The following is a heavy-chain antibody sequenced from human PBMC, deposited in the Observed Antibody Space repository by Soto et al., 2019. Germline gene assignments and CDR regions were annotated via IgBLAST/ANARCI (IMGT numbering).Heavy chain of an antibody. D-gene: IGHD3-22*01. V-gene: IGHV1-18*01. J-gene: IGHJ3*02. CDR2: ISAYNGNT. CDR3: ARGGVTMIVGGNDAFDI. CDR1: GYTFTSYG. Sequence: QVQLVQSGAEVKKPGASVKVSCKASGYTFTSYGISWVRQAPGQGLEWMGWISAYNGNTNYAQKLQGRVTMTTDTSXSXXYMELRSLRSDDTAVYYCARGGVTMIVGGNDAFDIWGQGTMVTVSS.